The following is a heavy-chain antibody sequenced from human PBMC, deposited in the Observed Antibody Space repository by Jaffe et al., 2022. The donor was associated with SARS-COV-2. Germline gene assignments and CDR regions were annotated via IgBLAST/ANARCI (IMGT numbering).Heavy chain of an antibody. CDR2: VYYSGAL. CDR1: GGSIRNTNFY. Sequence: QLQLQESGPGLVKPSETLSLTCNVSGGSIRNTNFYWSWIRQPPGKGLEWIGSVYYSGALYYSPSLKSRVTIFIDTSSNYFSLKLSSVTAADTALYYCARQPQVAPYYYYEMDVWGQGTTVTVSS. V-gene: IGHV4-39*01. CDR3: ARQPQVAPYYYYEMDV. D-gene: IGHD2-15*01. J-gene: IGHJ6*02.